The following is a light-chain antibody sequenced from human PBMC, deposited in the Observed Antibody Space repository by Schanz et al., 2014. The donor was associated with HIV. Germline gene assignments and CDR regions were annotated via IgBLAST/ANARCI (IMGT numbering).Light chain of an antibody. V-gene: IGKV1-5*03. CDR3: QQYYSSPYT. Sequence: DIQMTQSPSTLSASVGDRVTITCRASQSISSRLAWYQQKPGKAPKVLIYEASTLETGVPSRFSGSGSGTEFTLTISSLQAEDVAVYYCQQYYSSPYTFGQGTKLEIK. J-gene: IGKJ2*01. CDR1: QSISSR. CDR2: EAS.